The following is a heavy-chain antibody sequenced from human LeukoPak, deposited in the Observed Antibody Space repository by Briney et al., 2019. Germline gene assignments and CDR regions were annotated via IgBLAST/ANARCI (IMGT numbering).Heavy chain of an antibody. CDR2: ISAYNGNT. CDR1: GYTFTSYG. CDR3: ARGDELRFLEWLSPLDY. V-gene: IGHV1-18*01. J-gene: IGHJ4*02. D-gene: IGHD3-3*01. Sequence: ASVKVSCKASGYTFTSYGISWVRQAPGQGLEWMGWISAYNGNTNYAQKLQGRVTMTTDTSTSTAYMELRSLRSDDTAVYYCARGDELRFLEWLSPLDYWGQGTLVTVSS.